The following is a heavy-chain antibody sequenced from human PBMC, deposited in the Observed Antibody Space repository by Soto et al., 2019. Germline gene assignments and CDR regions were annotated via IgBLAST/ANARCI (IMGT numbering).Heavy chain of an antibody. J-gene: IGHJ4*02. D-gene: IGHD6-13*01. CDR3: ARAGSGYSTSWYYVEY. CDR2: FDPEDGET. Sequence: GASVKVSCKVSGYTLTELSMHWVRQAPGKGLEWMGGFDPEDGETIYAQKFQGRVTMTEDTSTDTAYMELSSLRSEDTAVYYCARAGSGYSTSWYYVEYWGQGILVTVSS. V-gene: IGHV1-24*01. CDR1: GYTLTELS.